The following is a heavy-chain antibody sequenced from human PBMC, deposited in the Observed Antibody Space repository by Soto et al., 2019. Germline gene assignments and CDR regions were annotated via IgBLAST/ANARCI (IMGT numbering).Heavy chain of an antibody. Sequence: SETLSLTCAVSGGSISSSNWWSWVRQPPGKGLEWIGEIYHSGSTNYNPSLKSRVTVSVDKSKNQFSLKLGSVTAADTAVYYCARTNMGGDGSGSYYYYYYGMDVWGQGTTVTVSS. V-gene: IGHV4-4*02. J-gene: IGHJ6*02. D-gene: IGHD3-10*01. CDR2: IYHSGST. CDR3: ARTNMGGDGSGSYYYYYYGMDV. CDR1: GGSISSSNW.